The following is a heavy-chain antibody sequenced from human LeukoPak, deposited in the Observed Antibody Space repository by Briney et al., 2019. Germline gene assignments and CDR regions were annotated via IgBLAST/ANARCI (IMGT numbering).Heavy chain of an antibody. CDR1: GGSFSGYY. D-gene: IGHD2-2*01. J-gene: IGHJ6*03. CDR3: ARVVPAAIGNYHYDTDV. V-gene: IGHV4-34*01. Sequence: SETLSLACAVYGGSFSGYYWSWIRQPPGKGLEWIGEINHSGSTNYNPSLKSRVTISVDTSKNQFSLKLSSVTAADTAVYCCARVVPAAIGNYHYDTDVWGKGTTVTVSS. CDR2: INHSGST.